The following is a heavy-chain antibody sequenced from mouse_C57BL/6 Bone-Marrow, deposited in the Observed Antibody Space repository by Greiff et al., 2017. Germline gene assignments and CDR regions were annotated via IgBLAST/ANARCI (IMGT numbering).Heavy chain of an antibody. CDR2: IHPNSGST. Sequence: QVLLQQPGAELVKPGASVKLSCKASGYTFTSYWMHWVKQRPGQGLEWIGMIHPNSGSTNYNEKFKSKATLTVDKSSSTAYMQLSSLTSEDSAVYYCARKGIWYFDVWGTGTTVTVSS. CDR1: GYTFTSYW. V-gene: IGHV1-64*01. CDR3: ARKGIWYFDV. J-gene: IGHJ1*03.